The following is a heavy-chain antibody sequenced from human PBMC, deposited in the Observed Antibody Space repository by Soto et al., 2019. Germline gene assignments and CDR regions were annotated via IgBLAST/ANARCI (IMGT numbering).Heavy chain of an antibody. CDR3: ARHVRQGRYYDSSGYAR. Sequence: SETLSLTCTVSGGSISSSSYYWGWIRQPPGKGLEWIGSIYYSGSTYYNPSLKSRVTISVDTSKNQFSLKLSSVTAADTAVYYCARHVRQGRYYDSSGYARWGQGTLVTVSS. D-gene: IGHD3-22*01. V-gene: IGHV4-39*01. J-gene: IGHJ4*02. CDR2: IYYSGST. CDR1: GGSISSSSYY.